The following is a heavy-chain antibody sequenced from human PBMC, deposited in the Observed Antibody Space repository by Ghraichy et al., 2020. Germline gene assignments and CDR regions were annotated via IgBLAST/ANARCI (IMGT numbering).Heavy chain of an antibody. CDR2: TYYRSKWYN. CDR3: ARERRVGRIAARVGYFDY. J-gene: IGHJ4*02. CDR1: GDSVSSNSAA. V-gene: IGHV6-1*01. D-gene: IGHD6-6*01. Sequence: SQTLSLTCAISGDSVSSNSAAWNWIRQSPSRGLEWLGRTYYRSKWYNDYAVSVKSRITINPDTSKNQFSLQLNSVTPEDTAVYYCARERRVGRIAARVGYFDYWGQGTLVTVSS.